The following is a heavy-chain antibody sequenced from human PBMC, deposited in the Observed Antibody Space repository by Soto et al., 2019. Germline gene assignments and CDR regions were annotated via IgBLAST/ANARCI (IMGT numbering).Heavy chain of an antibody. CDR3: ARANYDILTYFDY. D-gene: IGHD3-9*01. CDR1: GFAVSSNY. J-gene: IGHJ4*02. CDR2: ICSGGST. V-gene: IGHV3-53*01. Sequence: GGSLRLSCAASGFAVSSNYMSWVRQAPGKGLEWVSVICSGGSTYYADSVKGRFTISRDNSKNTLYLQMNSLRAEDTAVYYCARANYDILTYFDYWGQGTLVTVSS.